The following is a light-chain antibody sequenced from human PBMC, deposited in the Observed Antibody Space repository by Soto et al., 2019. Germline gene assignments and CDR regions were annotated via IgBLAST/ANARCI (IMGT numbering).Light chain of an antibody. V-gene: IGLV3-21*02. CDR1: NVGGKS. J-gene: IGLJ1*01. CDR2: DDR. Sequence: SYEMAQPPSVSVAPGQTARITCGGDNVGGKSVQWYQQKPGQAPVLVLYDDRDRPSWIPERFSVSNSGNTATLIISSVEAGDEADFYCQVWDTITDQYIFGSGTKVTVL. CDR3: QVWDTITDQYI.